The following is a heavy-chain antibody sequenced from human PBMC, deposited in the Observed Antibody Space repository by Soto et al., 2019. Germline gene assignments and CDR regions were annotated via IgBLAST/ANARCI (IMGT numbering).Heavy chain of an antibody. CDR3: VHDDSGNLGFDY. CDR2: IYWDDNK. V-gene: IGHV2-5*02. Sequence: QITLKESGPPLVKPTQTLTLTCTFSGFSLTTRGVGVAWIRQPPGKALEWLALIYWDDNKHYSPSLKSRLTLPKDTSKNQVVLTMTNMDPVDTGTYCCVHDDSGNLGFDYWGQGTLVTVSS. D-gene: IGHD3-22*01. CDR1: GFSLTTRGVG. J-gene: IGHJ4*02.